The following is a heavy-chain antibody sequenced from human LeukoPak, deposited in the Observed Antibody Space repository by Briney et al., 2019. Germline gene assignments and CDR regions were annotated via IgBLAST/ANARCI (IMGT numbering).Heavy chain of an antibody. CDR2: IIPIFGTA. D-gene: IGHD3-10*01. V-gene: IGHV1-69*05. CDR3: ARDLSGSY. J-gene: IGHJ4*02. Sequence: ASVKVSCKASGGTFSSYAISWVRQAPGQGLEWMGGIIPIFGTANYAQKFQGRVTMTTDTSTSTAYMELRSLRSDDTAVYYCARDLSGSYWGQGTLVTVSS. CDR1: GGTFSSYA.